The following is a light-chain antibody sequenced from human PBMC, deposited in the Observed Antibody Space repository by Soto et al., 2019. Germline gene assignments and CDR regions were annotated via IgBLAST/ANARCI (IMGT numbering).Light chain of an antibody. Sequence: QSALTQPASLSGSPGQSITISCTGTSSDIGAYDYVSWFQQHPGKAPKLMISEVNNRPSGVSNRFSGSKSGNTAYLTISGLQVEDEADYYCVSFTTSKSYVFGTGTK. J-gene: IGLJ1*01. CDR1: SSDIGAYDY. CDR2: EVN. V-gene: IGLV2-14*01. CDR3: VSFTTSKSYV.